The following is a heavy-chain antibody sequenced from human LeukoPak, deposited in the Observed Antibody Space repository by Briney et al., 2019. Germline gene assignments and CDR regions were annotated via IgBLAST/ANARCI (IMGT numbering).Heavy chain of an antibody. CDR2: ISAGGGTT. V-gene: IGHV3-23*01. CDR1: GFKFSIYA. D-gene: IGHD5/OR15-5a*01. CDR3: AKDHKGSLYPYYFDS. Sequence: PGGSLRLSCTASGFKFSIYAMSWVRQAPGKGLEWVSGISAGGGTTFYADSVKGRFTISRDTSNNTLYLQMDSLRAEDTAIYYCAKDHKGSLYPYYFDSWGQGTVVTVSS. J-gene: IGHJ4*02.